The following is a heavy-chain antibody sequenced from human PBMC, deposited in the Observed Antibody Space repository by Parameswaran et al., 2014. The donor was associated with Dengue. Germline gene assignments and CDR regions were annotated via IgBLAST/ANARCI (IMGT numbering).Heavy chain of an antibody. J-gene: IGHJ4*02. CDR1: GFTFDDYA. D-gene: IGHD6-13*01. CDR3: AKDLNFGIAAAGQRYFDY. Sequence: SLKISCAASGFTFDDYAMHWVRQAPGKGLEWVSGISWNSGSIGYADSVKGRFTISRDNAKNSLYLQMNSLRAEDTALYYCAKDLNFGIAAAGQRYFDYWGQGTLVTVSS. CDR2: ISWNSGSI. V-gene: IGHV3-9*01.